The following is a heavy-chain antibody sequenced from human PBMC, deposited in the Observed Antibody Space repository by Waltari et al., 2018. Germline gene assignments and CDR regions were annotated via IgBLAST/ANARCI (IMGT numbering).Heavy chain of an antibody. D-gene: IGHD6-19*01. CDR3: AGSSSGWYGGVDP. CDR2: IYYSGST. V-gene: IGHV4-61*01. CDR1: CGSVSSGSYY. J-gene: IGHJ5*02. Sequence: ESGPGLVKPSETLSLTCTLSCGSVSSGSYYWSRIRPTPGKGLEWIGYIYYSGSTNYNPTLKSRVTISVDTSKNQFSRKLSSVTAADTAVDYCAGSSSGWYGGVDPWGQGTLVTVSS.